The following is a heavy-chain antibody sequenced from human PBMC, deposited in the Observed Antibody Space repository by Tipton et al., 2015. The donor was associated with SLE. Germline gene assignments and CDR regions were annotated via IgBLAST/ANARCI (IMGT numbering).Heavy chain of an antibody. Sequence: LRLPCAVYGGSFSGYYWSWIRQPPGKGLEWIGEINHSGSTNYNPSLKSRVTISVDTSKNQFSLKLSSVTAADTAVYYCARVERAARGFDYWGQGTLVTVSS. CDR3: ARVERAARGFDY. V-gene: IGHV4-34*01. J-gene: IGHJ4*02. CDR1: GGSFSGYY. D-gene: IGHD6-13*01. CDR2: INHSGST.